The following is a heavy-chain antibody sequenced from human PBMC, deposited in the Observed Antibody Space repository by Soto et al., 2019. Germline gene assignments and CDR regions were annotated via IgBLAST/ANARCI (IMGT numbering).Heavy chain of an antibody. D-gene: IGHD2-2*01. V-gene: IGHV1-46*01. Sequence: ASVKVSCKASGYTFTSYYIHWVRQAPGQGLEWMGITNPTSASTSYAQKFQGRVTMTRDTSTSTVYMELSSLRSEDTAVYYCARGHCSRTGCPFYYYYCMDVWGQGTTVTVSS. CDR2: TNPTSAST. CDR1: GYTFTSYY. J-gene: IGHJ6*02. CDR3: ARGHCSRTGCPFYYYYCMDV.